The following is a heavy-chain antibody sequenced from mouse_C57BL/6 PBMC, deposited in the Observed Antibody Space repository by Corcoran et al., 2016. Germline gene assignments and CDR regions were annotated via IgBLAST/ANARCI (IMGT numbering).Heavy chain of an antibody. D-gene: IGHD2-1*01. CDR2: IYPGGGYT. J-gene: IGHJ2*01. CDR1: GYTFTNYW. Sequence: QVQLQQSGAELVRPGTSVKMSCKASGYTFTNYWIGWAKQRPGHGLEWIGDIYPGGGYTNYNEKFKGKATLTADKSSSTAYMQFSSLTSEDSAIYYCARPGGNYDHYFDYGGQGTTLTVSS. V-gene: IGHV1-63*01. CDR3: ARPGGNYDHYFDY.